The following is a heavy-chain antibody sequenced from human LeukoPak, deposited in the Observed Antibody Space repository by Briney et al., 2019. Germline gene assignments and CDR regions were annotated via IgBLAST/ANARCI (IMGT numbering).Heavy chain of an antibody. CDR1: GDTSGDTFTTYY. V-gene: IGHV1-46*01. D-gene: IGHD2-2*01. J-gene: IGHJ4*02. CDR2: INPNNGDT. CDR3: AAEYVASNFFDY. Sequence: ASVKVSCKASGDTSGDTFTTYYIHWVRQAPGQGLEWMGIINPNNGDTSYAHKFRGRVTMTRDTSTSTVYMELRSLRADDTAVYFCAAEYVASNFFDYWGQGTLVTVSS.